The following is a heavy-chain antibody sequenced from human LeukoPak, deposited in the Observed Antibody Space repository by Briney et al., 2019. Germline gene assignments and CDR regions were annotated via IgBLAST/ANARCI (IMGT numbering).Heavy chain of an antibody. CDR2: INHSGST. Sequence: SETLSLTCAVYVGSFRGYYWSWIRQPPGKGLEWLGEINHSGSTNYNPSLKSRVTISVDTSKNQFSLKLSSVTAADTAVYYCARGRGWHLPQFGYWGQGTLVTVSS. D-gene: IGHD6-19*01. CDR3: ARGRGWHLPQFGY. V-gene: IGHV4-34*01. CDR1: VGSFRGYY. J-gene: IGHJ4*02.